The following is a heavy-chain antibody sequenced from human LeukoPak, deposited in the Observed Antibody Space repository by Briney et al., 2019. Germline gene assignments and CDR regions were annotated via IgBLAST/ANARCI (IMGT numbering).Heavy chain of an antibody. D-gene: IGHD4-17*01. V-gene: IGHV4-61*05. Sequence: NPSETLSLTCTVSGGSISSSSYYWGWIRQPPGKGLEWIGYIYYRGSTNYNPSLKSRVTFSVDTSKNQFSLKLNSVTAADTAVYYCARGGDYGDLRYFDYWGQGTLVTVSS. J-gene: IGHJ4*02. CDR3: ARGGDYGDLRYFDY. CDR1: GGSISSSSYY. CDR2: IYYRGST.